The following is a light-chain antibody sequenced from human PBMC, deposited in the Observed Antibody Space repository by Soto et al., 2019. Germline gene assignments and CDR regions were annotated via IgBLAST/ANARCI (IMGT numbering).Light chain of an antibody. CDR3: IQDYNYPLT. CDR1: QGIRSE. CDR2: TAS. J-gene: IGKJ4*01. V-gene: IGKV1-6*01. Sequence: AIQMTQSTSSLSASVGDRVTITCRASQGIRSELGWYQQKPGKAPNLLIYTASSLQSGVPSRFSGSGSGTDFTLTISSLQPEDFATYYCIQDYNYPLTFGGGTKVDNK.